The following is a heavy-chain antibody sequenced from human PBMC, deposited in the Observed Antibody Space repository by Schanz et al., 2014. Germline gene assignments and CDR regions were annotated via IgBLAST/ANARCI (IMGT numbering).Heavy chain of an antibody. D-gene: IGHD2-8*01. CDR2: ISGSGVIT. CDR1: GFTFSTYA. V-gene: IGHV3-23*04. J-gene: IGHJ4*02. CDR3: AREYASTWFESNVMAGRIDN. Sequence: EVQLVESGGGLVQPGGSLRLSCATSGFTFSTYAMSWVRQAPGKGLEWVSGISGSGVITYYEDSVKGRFTISRDAAKDSLFLQMTSLRADDTAVYFCAREYASTWFESNVMAGRIDNWGQGTLVTVSS.